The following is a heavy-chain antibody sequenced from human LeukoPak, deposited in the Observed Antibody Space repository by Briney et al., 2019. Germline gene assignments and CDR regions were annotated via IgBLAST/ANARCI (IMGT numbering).Heavy chain of an antibody. J-gene: IGHJ4*02. CDR3: ARAKLDSSGYSFDY. CDR2: IKNDGSRT. V-gene: IGHV3-74*01. Sequence: GGSLRLSCAASGVTFSRYWMHWVRQAPGKGLVWVSRIKNDGSRTTYADAVKGRFTISRDNAKNTLYLQMNSLRAEDTAVYYCARAKLDSSGYSFDYWGQGTLVTVSS. CDR1: GVTFSRYW. D-gene: IGHD3-22*01.